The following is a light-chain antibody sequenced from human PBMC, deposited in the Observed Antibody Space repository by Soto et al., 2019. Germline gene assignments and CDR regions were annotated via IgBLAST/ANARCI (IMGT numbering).Light chain of an antibody. J-gene: IGLJ3*02. CDR1: SSNIGAGFD. V-gene: IGLV1-40*01. Sequence: QTVVTQPPSVSGAPGQTVTISWTGSSSNIGAGFDVHWYHQLPGTAPKLLIYANTNRPSGVPDRFSASKSGTSASLAITGLRAEDEADYYCQSYDNSLSGWVFGGGTKLTVL. CDR3: QSYDNSLSGWV. CDR2: ANT.